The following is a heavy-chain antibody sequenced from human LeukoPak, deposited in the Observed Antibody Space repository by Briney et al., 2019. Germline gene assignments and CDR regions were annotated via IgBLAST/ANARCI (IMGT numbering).Heavy chain of an antibody. J-gene: IGHJ4*02. CDR1: GFTFSTYA. V-gene: IGHV3-48*04. CDR2: ISSSSSTI. CDR3: ARDARGYGSSWYEDY. D-gene: IGHD6-13*01. Sequence: EAGGSLRLSCTASGFTFSTYAMGWVRQAPGKGLEWVSYISSSSSTIYYADSVKGRFTISRDNAKNSLYLQMNSLRAEDTAVYYCARDARGYGSSWYEDYWGQGTLVTVSS.